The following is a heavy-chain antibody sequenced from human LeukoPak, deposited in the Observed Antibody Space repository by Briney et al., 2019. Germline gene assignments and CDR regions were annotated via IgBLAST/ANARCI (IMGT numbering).Heavy chain of an antibody. Sequence: SETLSLTCAVYGGSFSTYYWSWIRQSPGKGLEWIAEINHRGDTNYNPSVKSRVTISVDTSKNQFSLKLSSVTVADTAVYYCARAPKWIDFWSGLSASYFDYWGQGTLVTVSS. V-gene: IGHV4-34*01. CDR2: INHRGDT. CDR1: GGSFSTYY. D-gene: IGHD3-3*01. CDR3: ARAPKWIDFWSGLSASYFDY. J-gene: IGHJ4*03.